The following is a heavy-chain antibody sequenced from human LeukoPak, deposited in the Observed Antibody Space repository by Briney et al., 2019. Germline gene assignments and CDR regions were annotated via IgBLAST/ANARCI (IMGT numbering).Heavy chain of an antibody. CDR1: GFTFSSYW. CDR3: ARAPSEIGGYYPEYFRH. D-gene: IGHD3-22*01. Sequence: PGESLKISCAASGFTFSSYWMHWVRQAPGKGLVWVSRIKSDGSTNYADSVKGRFTISRDNAKNTVSLQMNSLRAEDTGVYYCARAPSEIGGYYPEYFRHWGQGTLVTVSS. V-gene: IGHV3-74*01. CDR2: IKSDGST. J-gene: IGHJ1*01.